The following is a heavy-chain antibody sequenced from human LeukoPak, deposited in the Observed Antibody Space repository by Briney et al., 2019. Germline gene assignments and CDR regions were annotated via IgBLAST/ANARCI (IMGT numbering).Heavy chain of an antibody. J-gene: IGHJ4*02. Sequence: PSETLSLTCTVSGGSISSGSYYWSWIRQPAGKGLEWIGRIYTSGSTNYNPSLKSRVTISVDTSKNQFSLKLSSVTAADTAAYYCARHGYGYNFDYWGQGTLVTVSS. CDR1: GGSISSGSYY. V-gene: IGHV4-61*02. CDR2: IYTSGST. CDR3: ARHGYGYNFDY. D-gene: IGHD5-18*01.